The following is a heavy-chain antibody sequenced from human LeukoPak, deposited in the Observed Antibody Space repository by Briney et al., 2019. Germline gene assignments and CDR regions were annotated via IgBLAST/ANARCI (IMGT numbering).Heavy chain of an antibody. Sequence: GGSLRLSCAASGFTFSSYWMHWVRQAPGKGPVWVSRIDTDGSSTTYADSVKGRFTISRDNAKNTLYLQMNSLRAEDTAVYYCATEMAAMVYWGQGTLVTVSS. J-gene: IGHJ4*02. CDR3: ATEMAAMVY. D-gene: IGHD5-24*01. V-gene: IGHV3-74*01. CDR1: GFTFSSYW. CDR2: IDTDGSST.